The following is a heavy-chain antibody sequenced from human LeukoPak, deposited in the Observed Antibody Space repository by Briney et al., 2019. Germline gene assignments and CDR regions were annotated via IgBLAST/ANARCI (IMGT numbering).Heavy chain of an antibody. V-gene: IGHV3-74*01. CDR2: INGDGSRT. J-gene: IGHJ4*02. CDR1: GFTFSSYW. Sequence: PGGSLRLSCAASGFTFSSYWMHWVRQAPGKGLVWVSRINGDGSRTTYADSVKGRCTISRDNAKNTLYLQMNSLRAEDTAVYYCARGFDWDTTMGYWGQGTLVTVSS. D-gene: IGHD3-9*01. CDR3: ARGFDWDTTMGY.